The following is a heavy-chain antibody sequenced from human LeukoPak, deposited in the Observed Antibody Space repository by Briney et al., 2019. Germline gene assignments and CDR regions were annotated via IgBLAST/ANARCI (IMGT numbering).Heavy chain of an antibody. CDR1: GSTFSTYA. D-gene: IGHD1-26*01. J-gene: IGHJ4*02. CDR3: ARSTVGTSCCTAVDY. Sequence: PGGSQRLVCAASGSTFSTYATTWVRHARGKGREWVSLISAGGDGTYYADSVKGRFTISRDNSKNTLYLQMNSLRAEDTAQYYCARSTVGTSCCTAVDYWGQGTLVTVSS. V-gene: IGHV3-23*01. CDR2: ISAGGDGT.